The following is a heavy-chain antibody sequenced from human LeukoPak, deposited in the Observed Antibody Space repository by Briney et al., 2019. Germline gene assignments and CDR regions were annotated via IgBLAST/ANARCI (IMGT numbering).Heavy chain of an antibody. Sequence: GGSLRLSCAASGFTVSSNYMSWVRQAPGKGLEWVSVIYSGGSTYYADSVKGRFTISRDNSKNTLYLQMNSLRAEDTAVYYCAREAINAYSGSYWAFDIWGQGTKVTVSS. CDR3: AREAINAYSGSYWAFDI. CDR1: GFTVSSNY. V-gene: IGHV3-53*01. J-gene: IGHJ3*02. CDR2: IYSGGST. D-gene: IGHD1-26*01.